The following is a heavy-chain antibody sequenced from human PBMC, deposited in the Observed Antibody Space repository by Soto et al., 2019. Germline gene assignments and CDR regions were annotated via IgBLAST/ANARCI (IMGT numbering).Heavy chain of an antibody. D-gene: IGHD3-16*01. J-gene: IGHJ5*02. CDR1: GLTLRSYA. V-gene: IGHV3-23*01. CDR2: ITGRSAVP. CDR3: AKGRQFPGGFDP. Sequence: EGQLLQSGGDLVQPGGSLRLPCAGSGLTLRSYAMTWIRQTPEMGLEWVSTITGRSAVPSYADSVKGRFTVSRDNSKNTLYQEMNSLRPDDTAIYYGAKGRQFPGGFDPWGQGTLVTVSA.